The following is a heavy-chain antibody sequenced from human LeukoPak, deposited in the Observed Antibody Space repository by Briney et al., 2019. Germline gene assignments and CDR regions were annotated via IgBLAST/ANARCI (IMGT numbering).Heavy chain of an antibody. CDR2: ISWNSGSI. CDR1: GFTFDDYA. V-gene: IGHV3-9*01. Sequence: GGSLRLSCAASGFTFDDYAMHWVRQAPGKGLEWVSGISWNSGSIGYADSVKGRFTISRDNAKNSLYLQMNSLRAEDTAVYYCARAGVDDILTGYSNYYYMDVWGKGTTVTVSS. D-gene: IGHD3-9*01. CDR3: ARAGVDDILTGYSNYYYMDV. J-gene: IGHJ6*03.